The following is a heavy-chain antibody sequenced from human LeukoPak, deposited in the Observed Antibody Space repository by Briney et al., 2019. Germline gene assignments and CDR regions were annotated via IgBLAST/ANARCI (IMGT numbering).Heavy chain of an antibody. Sequence: ASVKVSCKVSGCTLTELSMHWVRQAPGKGLEWMGGFDPEDGETIYAQKFQGRVTMTEDTSTDTAYMELSSLRSDDTAVYYCARDSSSDPYFDYWGQGTLVTVSS. D-gene: IGHD6-6*01. CDR3: ARDSSSDPYFDY. V-gene: IGHV1-24*01. CDR2: FDPEDGET. J-gene: IGHJ4*02. CDR1: GCTLTELS.